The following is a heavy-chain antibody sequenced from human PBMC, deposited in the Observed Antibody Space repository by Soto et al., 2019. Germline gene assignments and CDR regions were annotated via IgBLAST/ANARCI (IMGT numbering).Heavy chain of an antibody. J-gene: IGHJ4*02. D-gene: IGHD4-17*01. V-gene: IGHV4-39*01. CDR1: GGSISSSSYY. CDR2: IYYSGST. CDR3: ARATVVTPYFDY. Sequence: PSETLSLTCTVSGGSISSSSYYWGWIRQPPGKGLEWIGSIYYSGSTYYNPSLKSRVTISVDTSKNQFSLKLSSVTAADTAVYYCARATVVTPYFDYWGQGTLVTVSS.